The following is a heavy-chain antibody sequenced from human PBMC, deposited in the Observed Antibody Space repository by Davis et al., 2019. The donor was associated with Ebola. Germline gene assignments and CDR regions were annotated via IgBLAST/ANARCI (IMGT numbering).Heavy chain of an antibody. J-gene: IGHJ4*02. D-gene: IGHD3-22*01. CDR3: AREENYYDSSGYYTYYFDY. CDR1: GFTFSSYS. Sequence: ESLKISCAASGFTFSSYSMNWVRQAPGKGLEWVSSISSSSSYIYYADSVKGRFTISRDNAKNSLYLQMNSLRAEDTAVYYCAREENYYDSSGYYTYYFDYWGQGTLVTVSS. V-gene: IGHV3-21*01. CDR2: ISSSSSYI.